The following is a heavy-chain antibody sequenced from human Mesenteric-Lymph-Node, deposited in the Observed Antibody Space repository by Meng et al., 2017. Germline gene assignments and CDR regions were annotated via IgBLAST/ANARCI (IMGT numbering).Heavy chain of an antibody. J-gene: IGHJ3*02. D-gene: IGHD4-11*01. CDR1: GFTFSSYA. CDR3: ARDPTYSSNSNYYDALDI. CDR2: ISGSGGST. Sequence: GESLKISCAASGFTFSSYAMSWVRQAPGKGLEWVSAISGSGGSTYYADSVKGRFTISRDNAKNSLYLDLNLLRADDTAVYYCARDPTYSSNSNYYDALDIWGQGAMVTVSS. V-gene: IGHV3-23*01.